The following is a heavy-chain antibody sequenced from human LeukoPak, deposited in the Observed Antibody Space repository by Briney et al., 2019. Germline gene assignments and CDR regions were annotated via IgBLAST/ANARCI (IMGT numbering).Heavy chain of an antibody. D-gene: IGHD6-13*01. Sequence: PGGSLRLSCAASGFTFSSYGMSWVRQAPGKGLEWVANIKQDGSATYYVDSVKGRFTISRDNTNNSLYLQMNSLGVEDTAVYYCARESAAAGVQLYSYYYLDVWGQGTTVIISS. CDR2: IKQDGSAT. CDR1: GFTFSSYG. CDR3: ARESAAAGVQLYSYYYLDV. V-gene: IGHV3-7*01. J-gene: IGHJ6*03.